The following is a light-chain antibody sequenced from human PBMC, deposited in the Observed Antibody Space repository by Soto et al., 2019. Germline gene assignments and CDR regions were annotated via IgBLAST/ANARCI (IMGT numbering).Light chain of an antibody. CDR2: LGS. J-gene: IGKJ4*01. V-gene: IGKV2-28*01. CDR3: MQALQTPLT. CDR1: QSLLHSNGYNY. Sequence: DIVMTQSPLSLSVTPGEPASISCRSSQSLLHSNGYNYLDWYLQKPGQSPQFLIYLGSNRASGVXEXXSGSGSGTDFTLKISRVEAEDVGVYYCMQALQTPLTFGGGTKVEIK.